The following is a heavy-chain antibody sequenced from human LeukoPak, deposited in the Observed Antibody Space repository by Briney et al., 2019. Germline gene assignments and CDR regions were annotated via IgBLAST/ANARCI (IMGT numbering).Heavy chain of an antibody. D-gene: IGHD6-19*01. CDR2: SEPNSRNT. J-gene: IGHJ4*02. V-gene: IGHV1-8*03. Sequence: ASVKVSCKASGYTFTSYDNNWVRRATGQRLEWKGWSEPNSRNTGYAHKFKGRVTITRNTSISTAHWKLSSLRSEDTAVYYCARGLYSSGLCDFDYWVQGTLVTVSS. CDR1: GYTFTSYD. CDR3: ARGLYSSGLCDFDY.